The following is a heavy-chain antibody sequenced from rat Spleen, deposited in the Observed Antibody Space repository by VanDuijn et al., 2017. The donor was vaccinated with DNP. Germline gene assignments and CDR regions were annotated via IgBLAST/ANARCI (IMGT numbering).Heavy chain of an antibody. V-gene: IGHV2-41*01. Sequence: QVQLKESGPGLVQPSQTLSLTCTVAGFSLTSYNVHWVRQPPGKGLEWMGVIWNTGGTRYNSALKSRLSISKDTSKSQVFLKMNSLQTEDTATYYCARGETTDWFAYWGQGTLVTVSS. CDR2: IWNTGGT. CDR3: ARGETTDWFAY. CDR1: GFSLTSYN. D-gene: IGHD1-10*01. J-gene: IGHJ3*01.